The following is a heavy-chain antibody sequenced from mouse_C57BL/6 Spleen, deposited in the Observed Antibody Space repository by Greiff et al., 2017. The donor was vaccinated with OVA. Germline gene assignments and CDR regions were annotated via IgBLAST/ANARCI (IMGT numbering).Heavy chain of an antibody. D-gene: IGHD2-5*01. V-gene: IGHV1-15*01. Sequence: VKLQESGAELVRPGASVTLSCKASGYTFTDYEMHWVKQTPVHGLEWIGAIDPETGGTAYNQKFKGKAILTADKSSSTAYMELRSLTSEDSAVYYCTRDDSNYVGFAYWGQGTLVTVSA. CDR1: GYTFTDYE. CDR2: IDPETGGT. J-gene: IGHJ3*01. CDR3: TRDDSNYVGFAY.